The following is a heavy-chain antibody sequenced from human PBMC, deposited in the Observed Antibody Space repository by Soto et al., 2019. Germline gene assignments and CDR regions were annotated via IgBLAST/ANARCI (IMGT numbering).Heavy chain of an antibody. D-gene: IGHD3-10*01. V-gene: IGHV4-30-4*01. Sequence: QVQLQESGPGLMKPSQTLSLTCTVSGASIGRGDYYWTWIRQSPGKGLEWIGYIHNNGATYYNPSLKRRIAISVDTPKNQFSLNLSPVTAADTAVYYCVRVYGSGTYDFDYWGQGTLVTVSS. CDR2: IHNNGAT. CDR1: GASIGRGDYY. CDR3: VRVYGSGTYDFDY. J-gene: IGHJ4*02.